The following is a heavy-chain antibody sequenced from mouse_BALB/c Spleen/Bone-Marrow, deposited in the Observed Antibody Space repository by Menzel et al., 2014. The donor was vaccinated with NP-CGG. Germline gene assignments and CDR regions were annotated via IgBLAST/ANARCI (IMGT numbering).Heavy chain of an antibody. V-gene: IGHV1-20*02. Sequence: VQLQQPGPELVKPGASVKISCKASGYSFTGYFMNWVMQSHGKSLEWIGRINPYNGDTFYNQKFKGEATLTVDKSSSTAHMELRSLASEDSAVYYCARSGYYGSSYFDYWGQGTTLTVSS. CDR3: ARSGYYGSSYFDY. D-gene: IGHD1-1*01. CDR1: GYSFTGYF. J-gene: IGHJ2*01. CDR2: INPYNGDT.